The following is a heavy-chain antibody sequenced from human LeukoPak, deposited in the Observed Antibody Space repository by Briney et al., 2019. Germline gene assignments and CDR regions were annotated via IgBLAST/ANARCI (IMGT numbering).Heavy chain of an antibody. V-gene: IGHV3-7*01. CDR2: IKQDGSEK. J-gene: IGHJ4*02. Sequence: GGSLRLSCAASGFTFGSYWMSWVRQAPGKGLEWVANIKQDGSEKYYADSVKGRFTIARDNAKNSQYLQMNSLGAEDTAVYYCATRPYSSSWYPHYWGQGTLVTVSS. CDR1: GFTFGSYW. D-gene: IGHD6-13*01. CDR3: ATRPYSSSWYPHY.